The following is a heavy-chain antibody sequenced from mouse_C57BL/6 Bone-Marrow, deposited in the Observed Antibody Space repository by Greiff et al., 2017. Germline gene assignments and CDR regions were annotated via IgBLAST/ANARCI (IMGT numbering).Heavy chain of an antibody. Sequence: EVQVVESGGGLVKPGGSLKLSCAASGFTFSSYAMSWVRQTPEKRLEWVATISDGGSYTYYPDNVKGRFTISRDNAKNNLYLQMSHLKSEDTAMYYCARDLELYDYWGQGTTLTVSS. J-gene: IGHJ2*01. CDR1: GFTFSSYA. CDR2: ISDGGSYT. D-gene: IGHD2-12*01. V-gene: IGHV5-4*01. CDR3: ARDLELYDY.